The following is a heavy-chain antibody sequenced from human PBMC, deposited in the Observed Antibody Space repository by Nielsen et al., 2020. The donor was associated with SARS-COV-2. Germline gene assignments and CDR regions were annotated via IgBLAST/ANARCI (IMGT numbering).Heavy chain of an antibody. CDR3: TRVAYDFWSGSTYYMDV. CDR2: IRSKAYGGTT. Sequence: WIRQPPGKGLEWVGFIRSKAYGGTTEYAASVKGRFTISRDDSKSIAYLQVNSLKTEDTAVYYCTRVAYDFWSGSTYYMDVWGKGTTVTVSS. J-gene: IGHJ6*03. D-gene: IGHD3-3*01. V-gene: IGHV3-49*02.